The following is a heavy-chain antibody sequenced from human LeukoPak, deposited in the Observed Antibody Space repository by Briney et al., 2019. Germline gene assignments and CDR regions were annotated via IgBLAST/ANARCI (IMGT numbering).Heavy chain of an antibody. CDR1: GFNLRGNA. V-gene: IGHV3-30-3*02. CDR2: KAYDGRE. J-gene: IGHJ3*01. CDR3: AKEQDSCDV. Sequence: GGSLRLSCAASGFNLRGNALQWIRQAPGKGLECVAVKAYDGREFYSESVKGRFAISSDNSKNTFYLQMNSLTIEDTAMYYCAKEQDSCDVWGQGTMVTVS.